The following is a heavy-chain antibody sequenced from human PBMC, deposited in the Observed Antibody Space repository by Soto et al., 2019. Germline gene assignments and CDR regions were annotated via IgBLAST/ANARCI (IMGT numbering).Heavy chain of an antibody. CDR2: INPNSGGT. V-gene: IGHV1-2*04. D-gene: IGHD2-2*01. CDR1: GYTFTGYY. J-gene: IGHJ6*02. CDR3: ARDLGYCSSTSCFDLHYGMDV. Sequence: ASVKGYCKASGYTFTGYYMHWVRQAPGQGLEWMGWINPNSGGTNYAQKFQGWVTMTRDTSISTAYMELSRLRSDDTAVYYCARDLGYCSSTSCFDLHYGMDVWGQGTTVTVSS.